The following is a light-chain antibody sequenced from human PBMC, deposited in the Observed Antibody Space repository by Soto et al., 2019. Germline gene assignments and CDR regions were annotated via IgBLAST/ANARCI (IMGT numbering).Light chain of an antibody. J-gene: IGLJ2*01. CDR3: AAWDDSLNGVV. Sequence: QPVLTQPPSASGTPGQRVTISCSGSSSNIGSNTVNWYQQLPRTAPKLLIFGNNQRPSGVPDRFSGSKSGTSASLAISGLQSENEADYYCAAWDDSLNGVVFGGGTKVTVL. V-gene: IGLV1-44*01. CDR2: GNN. CDR1: SSNIGSNT.